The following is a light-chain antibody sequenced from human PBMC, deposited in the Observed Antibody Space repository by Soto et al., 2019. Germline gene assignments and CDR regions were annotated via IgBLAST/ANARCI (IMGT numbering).Light chain of an antibody. Sequence: QSVLTQPPSASGTPGQRVTISCSGSSSNIGSNTVSWYQQIPGTAPKLLIYRSNQRPSGFPDRFSGSKSTTSASLAISGLQSEDEADYYCAAWDDSLNGVVFGGGTKVTVL. V-gene: IGLV1-44*01. J-gene: IGLJ2*01. CDR3: AAWDDSLNGVV. CDR1: SSNIGSNT. CDR2: RSN.